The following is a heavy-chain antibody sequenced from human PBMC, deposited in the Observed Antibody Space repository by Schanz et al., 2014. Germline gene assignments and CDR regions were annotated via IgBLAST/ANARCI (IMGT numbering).Heavy chain of an antibody. CDR3: ARDTTWRLDL. V-gene: IGHV4-34*01. CDR2: INHGGST. CDR1: GGSFSGYY. Sequence: QVQLQQWGAGLLKPSETLSLTCAVYGGSFSGYYWSWIRQPPGKGLEWIAEINHGGSTNYNPSLKSRVPISLATSKNQFSRTLTSLTAADTAVYYCARDTTWRLDLWGRGTLVTVSS. D-gene: IGHD1-1*01. J-gene: IGHJ2*01.